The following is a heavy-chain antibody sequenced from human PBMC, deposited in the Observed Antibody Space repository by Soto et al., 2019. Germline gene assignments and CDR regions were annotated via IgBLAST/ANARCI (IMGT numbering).Heavy chain of an antibody. J-gene: IGHJ4*02. CDR2: ISHDGRVT. D-gene: IGHD2-21*02. CDR3: AREPYGDSQYFDY. Sequence: QVQLVESGGGMVQPGTSLRLSCAASGFTFNSLSLHWVRQRPDKGLEWVAVISHDGRVTFYADFVKGRFTVSRDNSKNNIYLQVTSLRAEDTAVYYCAREPYGDSQYFDYWGQGTLVTVSS. V-gene: IGHV3-30*04. CDR1: GFTFNSLS.